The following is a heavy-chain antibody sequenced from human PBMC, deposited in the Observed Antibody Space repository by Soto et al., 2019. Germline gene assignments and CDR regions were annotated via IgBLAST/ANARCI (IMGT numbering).Heavy chain of an antibody. CDR3: ARDQYIVVVVAATRYYGMDV. D-gene: IGHD2-15*01. J-gene: IGHJ6*01. V-gene: IGHV3-30-3*01. CDR1: GFTFSSYA. CDR2: ISYDGSNK. Sequence: QVQLVESGGGVVQPGRSLRLSCAASGFTFSSYAMHWVRQAPGKGLEWVAVISYDGSNKYYADSVKGRFTISRDNSKNTLYLQMNSLRAEDTAVYYCARDQYIVVVVAATRYYGMDVW.